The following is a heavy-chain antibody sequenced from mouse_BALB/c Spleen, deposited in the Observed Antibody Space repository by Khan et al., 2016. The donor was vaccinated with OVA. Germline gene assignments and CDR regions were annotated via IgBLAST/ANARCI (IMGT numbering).Heavy chain of an antibody. Sequence: VKLLESGPGLVKPSQSLSLTCTFTGYSITSGYGWNWIRQFPGNKLEWMGYISYSGSTKYNPSLQSRILITRDTSKNQFFLQLHSVATEDTATYYCARKARIKYWGQGTTLTVSS. V-gene: IGHV3-2*02. CDR2: ISYSGST. CDR3: ARKARIKY. CDR1: GYSITSGYG. D-gene: IGHD3-2*02. J-gene: IGHJ2*01.